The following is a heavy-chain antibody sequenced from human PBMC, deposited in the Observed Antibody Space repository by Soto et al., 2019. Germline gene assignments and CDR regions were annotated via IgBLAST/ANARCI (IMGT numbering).Heavy chain of an antibody. CDR3: ARAAGIYWNYYYGMDV. CDR2: IDNSGST. V-gene: IGHV4-4*07. J-gene: IGHJ6*02. CDR1: GGSISNYF. D-gene: IGHD1-26*01. Sequence: PSETLSLTCTVSGGSISNYFCNWIRQPAGKGLEWIGRIDNSGSTNYNPSLKSRVTISVDKSKNQFSLKLSSVTAADTAVYYCARAAGIYWNYYYGMDVWGQGTTVTVSS.